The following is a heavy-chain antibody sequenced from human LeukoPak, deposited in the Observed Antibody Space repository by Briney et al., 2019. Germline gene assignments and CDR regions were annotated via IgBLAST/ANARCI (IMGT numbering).Heavy chain of an antibody. Sequence: ASVKVSCKASGYTFTSYGISWVRQAPGQGLEWMGWISAYNGNTNYAQKLQGRVTMTTDTSTSTAYMELRSLRSDDTAVYYRARSSGIVGATTPFDYWGQGTLVTVSS. J-gene: IGHJ4*02. CDR1: GYTFTSYG. CDR3: ARSSGIVGATTPFDY. D-gene: IGHD1-26*01. V-gene: IGHV1-18*01. CDR2: ISAYNGNT.